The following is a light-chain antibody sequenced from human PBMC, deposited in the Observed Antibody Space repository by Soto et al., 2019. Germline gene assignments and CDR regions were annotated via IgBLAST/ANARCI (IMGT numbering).Light chain of an antibody. CDR2: EVS. CDR3: SSYTSSSTLYV. V-gene: IGLV2-14*01. J-gene: IGLJ1*01. CDR1: SSDVGGYNY. Sequence: QSALTQPASVSGSPGQSITISCTGTSSDVGGYNYVSWYQQHPGKAPKLMIYEVSNRPSGVSNRFSGSKSGNTASLTISGLQAEDDAYYYCSSYTSSSTLYVFGTGTKLTVL.